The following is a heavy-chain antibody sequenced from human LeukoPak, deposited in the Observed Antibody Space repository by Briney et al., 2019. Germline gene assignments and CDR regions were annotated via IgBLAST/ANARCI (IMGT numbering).Heavy chain of an antibody. CDR1: GFTFDDYA. V-gene: IGHV3-9*01. D-gene: IGHD5-12*01. Sequence: GGSVRLSCAASGFTFDDYAMHWVRHARAKGLEGVSGISWNSGSIGYADSVKGRFTISRDNAKNSLYLQMNSLRAEDTALYYCAKDRGYSGYEEPFDYWGQGTLVTVSS. J-gene: IGHJ4*02. CDR2: ISWNSGSI. CDR3: AKDRGYSGYEEPFDY.